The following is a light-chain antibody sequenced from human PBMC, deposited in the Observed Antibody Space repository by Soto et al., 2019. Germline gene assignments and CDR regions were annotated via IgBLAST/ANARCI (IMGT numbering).Light chain of an antibody. V-gene: IGKV3-11*01. J-gene: IGKJ5*01. CDR3: QQRSDWPIT. CDR1: QSVSRY. CDR2: DAS. Sequence: EIVLTQSPATLSLSPGERATLSCRASQSVSRYLAWYQQKPGQAPRLLIYDASNRATGFPARFSGSGSGTDLTITISSLEPEDFAVYYCQQRSDWPITFGQGTRLEI.